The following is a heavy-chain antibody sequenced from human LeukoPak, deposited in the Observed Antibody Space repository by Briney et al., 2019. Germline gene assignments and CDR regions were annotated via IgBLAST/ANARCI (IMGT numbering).Heavy chain of an antibody. Sequence: KPSETLSLTCTVSGGSISSSSYYWGWIRQPPGKGLEWIGSIYYSGSTYYNPSLKSRVTISVDTSKNQFSLKLSSVTAADTAVYYCASIYYDSSGYGFDPWGQGTLVTVSS. V-gene: IGHV4-39*01. CDR3: ASIYYDSSGYGFDP. CDR2: IYYSGST. D-gene: IGHD3-22*01. J-gene: IGHJ5*02. CDR1: GGSISSSSYY.